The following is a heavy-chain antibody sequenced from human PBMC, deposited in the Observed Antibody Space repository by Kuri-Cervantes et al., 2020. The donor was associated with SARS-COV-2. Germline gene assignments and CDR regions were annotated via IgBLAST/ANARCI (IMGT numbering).Heavy chain of an antibody. J-gene: IGHJ4*02. CDR1: GFTFSSYG. Sequence: GESLKISCAASGFTFSSYGMHWVRQAPGKGLEWVAFIRYDGSNKYYADSVKGRFTISRDNSKNTLYLQMNSLRAEDTAVYYCARPLSGSYYTNFDCWGQGTLVTVSS. D-gene: IGHD1-26*01. V-gene: IGHV3-30*02. CDR3: ARPLSGSYYTNFDC. CDR2: IRYDGSNK.